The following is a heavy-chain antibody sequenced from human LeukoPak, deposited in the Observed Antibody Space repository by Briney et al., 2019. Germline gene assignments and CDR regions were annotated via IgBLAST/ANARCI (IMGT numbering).Heavy chain of an antibody. D-gene: IGHD3-10*01. CDR1: GFTVSSNY. Sequence: GGSPRLSCAASGFTVSSNYMSWVRQAPGKGLEWVSVIYSGGSTYYADSVKGRFTISRDNSKNTLYLQVNSLRAEDTAVYYCARDLPMVVSYYGMDVWGQGTTVTVSS. CDR3: ARDLPMVVSYYGMDV. CDR2: IYSGGST. V-gene: IGHV3-66*02. J-gene: IGHJ6*02.